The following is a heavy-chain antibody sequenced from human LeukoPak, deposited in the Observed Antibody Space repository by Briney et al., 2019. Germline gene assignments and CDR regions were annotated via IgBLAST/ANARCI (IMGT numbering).Heavy chain of an antibody. D-gene: IGHD4-17*01. CDR1: GFTFSSYA. J-gene: IGHJ3*02. CDR3: ARDSELTTVTYAFDI. CDR2: ISYDGSNE. Sequence: GGSLRLSCAASGFTFSSYAMHWVRQAPGKGLEWVAVISYDGSNEYYADSVKGRFTISRDNSKNTLYLQMNSLRAEDTAVYYCARDSELTTVTYAFDIWGQGTMVTVSS. V-gene: IGHV3-30-3*01.